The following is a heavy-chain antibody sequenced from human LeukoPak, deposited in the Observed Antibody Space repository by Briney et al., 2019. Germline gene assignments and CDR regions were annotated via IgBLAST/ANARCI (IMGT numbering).Heavy chain of an antibody. CDR1: GFTFSSYR. J-gene: IGHJ6*02. CDR2: ISSSSSLI. CDR3: ARNYYYDSSDYYYYYGMDV. D-gene: IGHD3-22*01. V-gene: IGHV3-48*04. Sequence: GGSLRLSCAASGFTFSSYRMNWVRQAPGKGLEWVAYISSSSSLIYYAESVKGRLTISRDNAKNSLYLQMDSLRAEDTAVYYCARNYYYDSSDYYYYYGMDVWGQGTTVTVSS.